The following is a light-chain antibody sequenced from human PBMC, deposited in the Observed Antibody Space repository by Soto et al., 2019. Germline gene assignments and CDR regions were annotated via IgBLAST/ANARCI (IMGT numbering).Light chain of an antibody. CDR2: DAS. Sequence: DIQMTQSPSTLPASIGDRVIITCRASQSVSRYLAWYQQKPGKAPKVLIWDASSLQRGVPSRFSGSGSGTEFTLTISSLQPDDFATYYCQQYNDYSTWTFGPGTKVDIK. CDR3: QQYNDYSTWT. CDR1: QSVSRY. V-gene: IGKV1-5*01. J-gene: IGKJ1*01.